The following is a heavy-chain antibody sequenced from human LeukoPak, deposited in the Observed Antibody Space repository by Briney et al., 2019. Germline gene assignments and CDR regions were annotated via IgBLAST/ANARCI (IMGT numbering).Heavy chain of an antibody. CDR1: GYTFTGYY. J-gene: IGHJ3*02. V-gene: IGHV1-46*01. D-gene: IGHD3-3*01. CDR3: ARDRPQSGYYTHDAFDI. CDR2: INPSGGST. Sequence: GASVKVSCKASGYTFTGYYMHWVRQAPGQGLEWMGIINPSGGSTSYAQKFQGRVTMTRDTSTSTVYMELSSLRSEDTAVYYCARDRPQSGYYTHDAFDIWGQGTMVTVSS.